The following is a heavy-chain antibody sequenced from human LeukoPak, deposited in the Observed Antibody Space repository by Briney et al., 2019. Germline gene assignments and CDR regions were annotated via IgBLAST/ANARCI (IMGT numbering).Heavy chain of an antibody. CDR2: ISAYNGNT. Sequence: ASVKVSCKASGYTFTSYGISWVRQAPGQGLEWMGWISAYNGNTNYAQKLQGRVTMTTDTSTSTAHMELRSLRSDDTAVYYCARESGYDYVWGSRYFDYWGQGTLVTVSS. J-gene: IGHJ4*02. V-gene: IGHV1-18*01. D-gene: IGHD3-16*01. CDR3: ARESGYDYVWGSRYFDY. CDR1: GYTFTSYG.